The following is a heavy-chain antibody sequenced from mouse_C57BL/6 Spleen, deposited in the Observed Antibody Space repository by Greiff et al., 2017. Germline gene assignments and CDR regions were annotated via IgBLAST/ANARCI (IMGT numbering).Heavy chain of an antibody. CDR2: IDPSDSYT. D-gene: IGHD2-3*01. J-gene: IGHJ3*01. CDR1: GYTFTSYW. CDR3: AREDDGYYPFAY. V-gene: IGHV1-59*01. Sequence: QVQLQQSGAELVRPGTSVKLSCKASGYTFTSYWMHWVKQRPGQGLEWIGVIDPSDSYTNYNQKFKGKAKLTVDTSSSTAYMQLSSLTSEDSAVYYCAREDDGYYPFAYWGQGTLVTVSA.